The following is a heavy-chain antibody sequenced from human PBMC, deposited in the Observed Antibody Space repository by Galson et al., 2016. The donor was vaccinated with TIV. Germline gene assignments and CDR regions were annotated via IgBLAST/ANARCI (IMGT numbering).Heavy chain of an antibody. Sequence: SLRLSCAGSGLIFSSSAVHWVRQAPGKGLEWVSAISLSGGRTYYADSVKGRFTFSRDNSKNTLYLQMDRLRAEDTAVYYCARGGGYGDVYFDFWGQGSLVTVSS. D-gene: IGHD4-17*01. CDR3: ARGGGYGDVYFDF. CDR1: GLIFSSSA. J-gene: IGHJ4*02. V-gene: IGHV3-23*01. CDR2: ISLSGGRT.